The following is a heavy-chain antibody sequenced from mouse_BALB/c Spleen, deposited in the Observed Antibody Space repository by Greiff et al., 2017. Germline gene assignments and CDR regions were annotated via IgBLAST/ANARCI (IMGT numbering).Heavy chain of an antibody. CDR1: GISITTGNYR. V-gene: IGHV3-5*02. Sequence: EVKLMESGPGLVKPSQTVSLTCTVTGISITTGNYRWSWIRQFPGNKLEWIGYIYYSGTITYNPSLTSRTTITRDTSKNQFFLEMNSLTAEDTATYYCARDDYGGYYAMDYWGQGTSVTVSS. D-gene: IGHD2-4*01. CDR3: ARDDYGGYYAMDY. J-gene: IGHJ4*01. CDR2: IYYSGTI.